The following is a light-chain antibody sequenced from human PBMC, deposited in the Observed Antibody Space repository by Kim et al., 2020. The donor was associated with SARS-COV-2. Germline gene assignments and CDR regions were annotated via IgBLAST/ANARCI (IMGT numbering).Light chain of an antibody. CDR3: HHLGT. V-gene: IGKV1-5*01. CDR1: PSISDW. CDR2: HAS. J-gene: IGKJ1*01. Sequence: SPLSASVEDRVTITCRASPSISDWLAWYQQKPGKAPKLLIYHASTLQGGVPSRFSGSGSGTEFTLTINGLQPDDFGTYYCHHLGTFGLGTKVDIK.